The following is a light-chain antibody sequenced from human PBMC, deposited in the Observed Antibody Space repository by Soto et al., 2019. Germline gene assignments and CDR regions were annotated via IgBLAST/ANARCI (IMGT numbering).Light chain of an antibody. CDR3: QQVNSYPQT. J-gene: IGKJ2*01. V-gene: IGKV1-9*01. Sequence: IPLTQSPSSLSASVGDRVTITCRASQDVSSYLAWYQQKPGKAPKLLIYGASTLQSGVPSRFSGSGSGTDFTLAISSLQPEDFATYYCQQVNSYPQTFGQGTKLEIK. CDR2: GAS. CDR1: QDVSSY.